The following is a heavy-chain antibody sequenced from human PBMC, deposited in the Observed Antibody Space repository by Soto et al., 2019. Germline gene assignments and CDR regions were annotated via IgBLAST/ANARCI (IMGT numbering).Heavy chain of an antibody. CDR3: ARPGYSNYGPGVDV. CDR2: IDSDGSTT. Sequence: EVQLVESGGGLVQPGGSLRLSCAASGFTFSVYWMHWVRQAPGKGLVWVSRIDSDGSTTSYADSVKGRFPISRDNAKSTLYLQMNSLRAEDTAVYYCARPGYSNYGPGVDVCGQGTTVTVSS. D-gene: IGHD4-4*01. V-gene: IGHV3-74*01. J-gene: IGHJ6*02. CDR1: GFTFSVYW.